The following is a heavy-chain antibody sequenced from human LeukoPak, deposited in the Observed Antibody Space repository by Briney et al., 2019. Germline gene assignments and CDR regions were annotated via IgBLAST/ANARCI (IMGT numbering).Heavy chain of an antibody. CDR2: INPNSGGT. J-gene: IGHJ4*02. CDR3: ARVSLEAITAMVYYLDY. CDR1: GYTFTGYY. V-gene: IGHV1-2*02. Sequence: ASVKVSCKASGYTFTGYYMHWVRQAPGQGLEWMGWINPNSGGTNYAQKFQGRVTMTRDTSISTAYMELSRLRSDDTAVYYCARVSLEAITAMVYYLDYWSQGTLVTVSS. D-gene: IGHD5-18*01.